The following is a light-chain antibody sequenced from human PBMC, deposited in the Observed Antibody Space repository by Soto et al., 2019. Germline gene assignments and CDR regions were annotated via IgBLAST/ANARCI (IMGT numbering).Light chain of an antibody. V-gene: IGLV2-23*01. CDR2: EGS. J-gene: IGLJ1*01. CDR1: SSDVGYYNL. CDR3: CSYAGSRTYV. Sequence: QSALTQPASVSGSPGQSITISCTGTSSDVGYYNLVSWYQQHPGKAPKLMIYEGSKRPSGVSNRFSASKSGNRASLIISGLQAEDEADYYCCSYAGSRTYVFGNGTKLTVL.